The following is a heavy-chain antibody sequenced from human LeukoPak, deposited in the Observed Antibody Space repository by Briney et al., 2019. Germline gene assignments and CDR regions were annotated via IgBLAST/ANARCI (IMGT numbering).Heavy chain of an antibody. J-gene: IGHJ4*02. CDR1: GFTFSSYA. V-gene: IGHV3-23*01. CDR2: ITCSGGST. D-gene: IGHD3-10*01. Sequence: PGGSLRLSCAASGFTFSSYAMSWVRQAPGKGLEWVSAITCSGGSTYYADSVKGRFIISRDNSKNTLYLQMNSLRAEDTAVYYCAKGGVLYYYGSGSHFDYWGQGTLVTVSS. CDR3: AKGGVLYYYGSGSHFDY.